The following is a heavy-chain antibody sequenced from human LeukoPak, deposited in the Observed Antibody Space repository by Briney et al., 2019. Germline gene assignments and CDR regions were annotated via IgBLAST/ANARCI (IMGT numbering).Heavy chain of an antibody. V-gene: IGHV4-39*01. CDR1: GGSISSSSYY. D-gene: IGHD6-19*01. CDR2: FYYSGST. CDR3: ARHELPGMAVSAGFDY. Sequence: SETLSLTCTVSGGSISSSSYYWGWLRQPPGKGLEWIGSFYYSGSTYYNPSLKSRVTISVNTSKNQFSLRLRSVTAADTAFYYCARHELPGMAVSAGFDYWGQGTLVTVSS. J-gene: IGHJ4*02.